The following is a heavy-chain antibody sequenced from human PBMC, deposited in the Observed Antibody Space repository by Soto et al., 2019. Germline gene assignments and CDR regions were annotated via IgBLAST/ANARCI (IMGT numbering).Heavy chain of an antibody. Sequence: PGGSLRLSCAASGFTFSSYAMSWVRQAPGKGLEWVSAISGSGGSTYYADSVKGRFTISRDNSKNTLYLQMNSLRAEDTAVYYCAKGLQRGHRWLQLDYWGQGTLVTVSS. CDR3: AKGLQRGHRWLQLDY. V-gene: IGHV3-23*01. D-gene: IGHD5-12*01. J-gene: IGHJ4*02. CDR1: GFTFSSYA. CDR2: ISGSGGST.